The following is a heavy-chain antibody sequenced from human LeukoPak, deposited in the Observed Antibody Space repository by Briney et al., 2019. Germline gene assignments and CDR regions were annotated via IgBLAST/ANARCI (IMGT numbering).Heavy chain of an antibody. D-gene: IGHD3-3*01. CDR3: ARVALGGITIFGVVTTRHAFDY. J-gene: IGHJ4*02. CDR1: GWSFSGYY. Sequence: PSETLSLTCAVYGWSFSGYYWSWIRQPPGKGLEWIGEINHSGSTNYNPSLKSRVTISVDTSKNQFSLKLSSVTAADTAVYYCARVALGGITIFGVVTTRHAFDYWGQGTLVTVSS. V-gene: IGHV4-34*01. CDR2: INHSGST.